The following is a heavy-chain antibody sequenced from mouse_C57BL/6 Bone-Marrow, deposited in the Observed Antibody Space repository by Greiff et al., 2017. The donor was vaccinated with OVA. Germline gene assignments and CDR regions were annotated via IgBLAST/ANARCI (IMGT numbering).Heavy chain of an antibody. V-gene: IGHV5-2*01. CDR1: EYEFPSHD. Sequence: EVMLVESGGGLVQPGESLKLSCESNEYEFPSHDMSWVRKTPEKRLELVAAINSDGGSTYYPDTMERRFIISRDNTKKTLYLQMSSLRSEDSAFYYCASSSYGYSLFAYWGQGTLVTVSA. J-gene: IGHJ3*01. CDR2: INSDGGST. D-gene: IGHD2-2*01. CDR3: ASSSYGYSLFAY.